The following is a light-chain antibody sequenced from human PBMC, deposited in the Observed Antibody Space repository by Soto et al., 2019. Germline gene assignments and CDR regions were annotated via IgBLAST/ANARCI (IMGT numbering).Light chain of an antibody. CDR2: AAS. J-gene: IGKJ4*01. V-gene: IGKV1-39*01. Sequence: DIQMTQSPSSLPASVGDRVTINCRASQTIGTYLNWYQQNLGKAPKLLSYAASNLQGGVASRFRGSGAGTDFTLSISSLQPEDFGSYSCQESYSLPLSFGGVTQVEIK. CDR1: QTIGTY. CDR3: QESYSLPLS.